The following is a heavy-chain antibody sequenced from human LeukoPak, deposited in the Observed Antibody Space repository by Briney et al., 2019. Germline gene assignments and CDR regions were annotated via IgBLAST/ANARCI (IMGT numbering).Heavy chain of an antibody. J-gene: IGHJ5*02. Sequence: SVKVSCKASGGTFSGYAIIWVRQAPGQGLEWMGRIIPILGIANYAQKFQGRVTITADKSTSTAYMELSSLRSEDTAVYYCAEGNWFDPWGQGTLVTVSS. CDR2: IIPILGIA. CDR3: AEGNWFDP. V-gene: IGHV1-69*04. CDR1: GGTFSGYA.